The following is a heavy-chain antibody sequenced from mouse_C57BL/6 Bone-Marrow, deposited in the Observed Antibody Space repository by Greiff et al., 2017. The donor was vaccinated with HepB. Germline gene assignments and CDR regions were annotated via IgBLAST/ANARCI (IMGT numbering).Heavy chain of an antibody. Sequence: EVHLVESGGGLVKPGGSLKLSCAASGFTFSDYGMHWVRQAPEKGLEWVAYISSGSSTIYYADTVKGRFTISRDNAKNTLFLQMTSLRSEDTAMYYCARPSTGTWFAYWGQGTLVTVSA. CDR1: GFTFSDYG. CDR2: ISSGSSTI. CDR3: ARPSTGTWFAY. D-gene: IGHD4-1*02. J-gene: IGHJ3*01. V-gene: IGHV5-17*01.